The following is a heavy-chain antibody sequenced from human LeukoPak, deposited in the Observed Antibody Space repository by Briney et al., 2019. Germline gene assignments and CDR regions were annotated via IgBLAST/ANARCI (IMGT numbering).Heavy chain of an antibody. Sequence: GGSLRLSCAASGFTFSSYAMSWVRQAPGKGLEWVSAISGRGSSTYYADSVKGRFTISRDNSKNTLYLQMNSLRAEDTAVYYCAKDPVTADAFDIWGQGTMVTVSS. CDR2: ISGRGSST. J-gene: IGHJ3*02. CDR1: GFTFSSYA. CDR3: AKDPVTADAFDI. V-gene: IGHV3-23*01. D-gene: IGHD4-17*01.